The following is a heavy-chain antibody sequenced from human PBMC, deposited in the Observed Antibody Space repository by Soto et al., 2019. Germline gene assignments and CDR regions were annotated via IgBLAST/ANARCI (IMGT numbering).Heavy chain of an antibody. V-gene: IGHV4-61*01. CDR1: GGSVNSGSYY. D-gene: IGHD6-19*01. CDR3: ARFEQYLPFDY. CDR2: IYYSGAT. Sequence: SETLSLTCAVSGGSVNSGSYYWSWIRQPPGKGLEYIGYIYYSGATNYNPSLKSRVTISMDTSKNQFSLRLSSVTAADTAVYYCARFEQYLPFDYWGQGTLVTVSS. J-gene: IGHJ4*02.